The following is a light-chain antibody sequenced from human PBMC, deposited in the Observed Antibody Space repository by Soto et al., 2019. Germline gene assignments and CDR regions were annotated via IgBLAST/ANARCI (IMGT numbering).Light chain of an antibody. CDR1: QSVSSY. V-gene: IGKV3-11*01. J-gene: IGKJ1*01. CDR2: DAS. Sequence: EIVLTQSPATLSLSPGERATLSCRASQSVSSYLAWYQQKPGQAPRLLIYDASNRATGIPARFSGSGSGTDFTLTISRLEPDDFAMYYCQQYDNFPQTFGQGTRVEIK. CDR3: QQYDNFPQT.